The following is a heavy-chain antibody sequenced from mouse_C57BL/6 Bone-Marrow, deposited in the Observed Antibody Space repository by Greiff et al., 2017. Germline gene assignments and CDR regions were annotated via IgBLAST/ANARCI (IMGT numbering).Heavy chain of an antibody. J-gene: IGHJ1*03. V-gene: IGHV1-7*01. D-gene: IGHD1-1*01. CDR1: GYTFPSYW. CDR3: AIVTTVVDGYFDV. Sequence: VQLQQSGAELAKPGASVKLSCKASGYTFPSYWMHWVKQRPGQGLEWIGYINPSCGYTKYNQKFKDKASLTADKSSSTAYMQLSSLTYEDSAVYYCAIVTTVVDGYFDVWGTGTTVTVSS. CDR2: INPSCGYT.